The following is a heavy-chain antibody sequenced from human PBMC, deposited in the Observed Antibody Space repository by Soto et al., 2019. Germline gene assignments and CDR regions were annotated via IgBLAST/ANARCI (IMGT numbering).Heavy chain of an antibody. D-gene: IGHD4-4*01. V-gene: IGHV4-34*01. CDR2: INHSGST. J-gene: IGHJ6*03. CDR3: ARGRRTTVTTGYYYYMDV. CDR1: GGSFSGYD. Sequence: SETLSLTCGVYGGSFSGYDWSWIRQQPGKGLEWIGEINHSGSTNYNPSLKSRVTISVDTSKNQFSLKLSSVTAADTAVYYCARGRRTTVTTGYYYYMDVWGKGTTVTVSS.